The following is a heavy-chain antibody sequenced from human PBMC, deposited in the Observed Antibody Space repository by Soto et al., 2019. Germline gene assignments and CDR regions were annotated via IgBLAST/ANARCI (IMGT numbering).Heavy chain of an antibody. J-gene: IGHJ6*02. CDR1: GYTFTGYY. D-gene: IGHD2-8*01. V-gene: IGHV1-2*02. Sequence: ASVKVSCKASGYTFTGYYMHWVRQAPGQGLEWMGWINPNSGGTNYAQKFQGRVTMTRDTSISTAYMELSRLRSDDTAVYYCARDLGYCTNGVCYTGGYYYYGMDVWGQGTTVTVSS. CDR2: INPNSGGT. CDR3: ARDLGYCTNGVCYTGGYYYYGMDV.